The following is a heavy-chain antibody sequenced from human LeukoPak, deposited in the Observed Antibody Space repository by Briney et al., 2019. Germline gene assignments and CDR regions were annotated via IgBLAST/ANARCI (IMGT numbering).Heavy chain of an antibody. CDR3: ARDRYSRLAYGMDV. V-gene: IGHV3-48*03. Sequence: PGGSLRLSCAASGFTFSSYEMNWVRQAPGMGLEWVSYISNSGSTIYYADSVKGRFTVSRDNAKNSLYLQMNSLRAEDTAVYYCARDRYSRLAYGMDVWGQGTTVTVSS. D-gene: IGHD6-13*01. CDR1: GFTFSSYE. CDR2: ISNSGSTI. J-gene: IGHJ6*02.